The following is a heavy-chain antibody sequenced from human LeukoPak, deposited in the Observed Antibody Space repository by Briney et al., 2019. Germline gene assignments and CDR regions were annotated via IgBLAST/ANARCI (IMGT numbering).Heavy chain of an antibody. Sequence: GASVKVSCKASGGTFSSYAISWVRQAPGQGLEWMGGIIPIFGTANYAQKFQGRVTITADESTSTAYMELSSLRSEDTAVYYCARGRDYDFWSGYTDYWGQGTLVTVSS. J-gene: IGHJ4*02. CDR2: IIPIFGTA. D-gene: IGHD3-3*01. V-gene: IGHV1-69*13. CDR3: ARGRDYDFWSGYTDY. CDR1: GGTFSSYA.